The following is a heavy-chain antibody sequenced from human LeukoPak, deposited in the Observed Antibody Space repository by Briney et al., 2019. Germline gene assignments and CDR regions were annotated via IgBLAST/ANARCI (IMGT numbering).Heavy chain of an antibody. J-gene: IGHJ4*02. CDR2: NSYDGSNK. CDR3: ARGAPPDY. Sequence: GGSLRLSCAASGFSFSDYAMYWVRQAPGKGLEWVAVNSYDGSNKYYADSVKGRFTISRDNSRTFLYLQMDSLRLEGTAVYYCARGAPPDYWGQGTLVTVSS. V-gene: IGHV3-30-3*01. CDR1: GFSFSDYA.